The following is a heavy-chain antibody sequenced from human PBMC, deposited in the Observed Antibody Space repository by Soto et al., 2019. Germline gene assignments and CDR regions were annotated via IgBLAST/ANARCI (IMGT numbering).Heavy chain of an antibody. J-gene: IGHJ3*02. V-gene: IGHV1-69*06. CDR3: ASNGAAPPCAGSGTGDAFDI. Sequence: QVQLVQSGAEVKRPGSSVRVSCKASGGTFSRYGFSWVRQAPGHGIEWMGGILPISGTANYAERYQGRVNITVDKSTSTGYTELNSLRSEDTAIYFCASNGAAPPCAGSGTGDAFDIWGQGTKVTVSS. CDR1: GGTFSRYG. D-gene: IGHD1-26*01. CDR2: ILPISGTA.